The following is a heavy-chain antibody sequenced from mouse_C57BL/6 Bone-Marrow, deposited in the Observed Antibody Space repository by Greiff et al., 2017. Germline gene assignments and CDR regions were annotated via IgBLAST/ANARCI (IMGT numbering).Heavy chain of an antibody. CDR1: GYSFTGYY. CDR2: INPSTGGT. D-gene: IGHD2-2*01. CDR3: AREGVLWFFDY. J-gene: IGHJ2*01. V-gene: IGHV1-42*01. Sequence: EVQLQQSGPELVKPGASVKISCKASGYSFTGYYMNWVKQSPEKSLEWIGEINPSTGGTTYNQKFKAKATLTVDKSSSTAYMQLKSLTSEDSAVYYCAREGVLWFFDYWGQGTTLTVSS.